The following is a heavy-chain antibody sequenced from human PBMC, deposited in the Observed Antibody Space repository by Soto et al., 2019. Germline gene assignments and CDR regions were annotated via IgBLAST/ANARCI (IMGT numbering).Heavy chain of an antibody. J-gene: IGHJ4*02. V-gene: IGHV3-23*01. D-gene: IGHD6-19*01. Sequence: PGGSLRLSCAASGFTFSSYAMSWVRQAPGKGLEWVSAISGSGGSTYYADSVKGRFTISRDNSKNTLYLQMNSLRAEDTAVYYCARLLPGIAVAGTNSEDYWGQGTLVTVSS. CDR3: ARLLPGIAVAGTNSEDY. CDR2: ISGSGGST. CDR1: GFTFSSYA.